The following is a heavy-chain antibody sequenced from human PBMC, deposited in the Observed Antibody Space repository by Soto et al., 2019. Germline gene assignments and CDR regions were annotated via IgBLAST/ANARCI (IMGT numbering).Heavy chain of an antibody. CDR1: GYTFTSYA. Sequence: GASVKVSCKASGYTFTSYAMHWVRQAPGQRLEWMGWINAGNGNTKYSQKFQGRVTITRVTSASTAYMELSSLRSEDTAVYYCAISTILANWFDPWGQGTVVTVSS. V-gene: IGHV1-3*01. CDR3: AISTILANWFDP. J-gene: IGHJ5*02. CDR2: INAGNGNT. D-gene: IGHD2-2*01.